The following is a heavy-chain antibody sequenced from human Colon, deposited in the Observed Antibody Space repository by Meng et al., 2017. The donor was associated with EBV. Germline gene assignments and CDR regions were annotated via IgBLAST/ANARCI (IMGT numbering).Heavy chain of an antibody. J-gene: IGHJ5*02. CDR1: GGSISSNNW. CDR3: ASSDYYGSGSYYP. Sequence: QGHLQESGPGLVKPSGTLPLTCAVSGGSISSNNWWSWVRQPPGKGLEWIGEIFHSGSTKHNPSLKSRVTMSMDKSKNQFSLRLSSVTAADTAVYYCASSDYYGSGSYYPWGQGTLVTVSS. V-gene: IGHV4-4*02. CDR2: IFHSGST. D-gene: IGHD3-10*01.